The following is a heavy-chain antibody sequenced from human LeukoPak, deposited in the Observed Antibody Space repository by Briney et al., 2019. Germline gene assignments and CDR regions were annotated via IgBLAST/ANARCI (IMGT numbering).Heavy chain of an antibody. D-gene: IGHD1-26*01. CDR3: ECRILGATIDP. CDR1: VSACTVYY. V-gene: IGHV1-2*02. Sequence: ASVTVSCTSSVSACTVYYMSWVWHSIGQAPEWMGWIIANSGGTNYAQKFQGRVTMTTVTSISTAYMELSRLRSDDAAEYYCECRILGATIDPWGQGTLVTVSS. CDR2: IIANSGGT. J-gene: IGHJ5*02.